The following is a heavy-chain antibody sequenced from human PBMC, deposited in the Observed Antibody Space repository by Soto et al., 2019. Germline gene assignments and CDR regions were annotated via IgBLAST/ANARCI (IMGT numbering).Heavy chain of an antibody. CDR1: GFSFSSYA. CDR3: ARDGGAQLRSSRLYFDY. Sequence: VGCLGLSRAASGFSFSSYAMHWVRKAPGKGLEWVAVISYDGSNKYYADSVKGRFTISRDNSKNTLYLQMNSLRAEDTAVYYCARDGGAQLRSSRLYFDYWGQGTLVTVSS. CDR2: ISYDGSNK. J-gene: IGHJ4*02. V-gene: IGHV3-30-3*01. D-gene: IGHD5-12*01.